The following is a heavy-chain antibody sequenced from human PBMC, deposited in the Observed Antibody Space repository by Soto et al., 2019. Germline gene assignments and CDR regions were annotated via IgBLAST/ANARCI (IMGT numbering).Heavy chain of an antibody. CDR1: GYTFTSYG. Sequence: GASVKVSCKASGYTFTSYGISWVRQAPGQGLEWMGWISAYNGNTNYAQKFQGRVTMTEDTSTDTAYMELSSLRSEDTAVYYCATERMAGGTGQYYYYGMDVWGQGTTVTVSS. D-gene: IGHD1-1*01. CDR2: ISAYNGNT. J-gene: IGHJ6*02. CDR3: ATERMAGGTGQYYYYGMDV. V-gene: IGHV1-18*01.